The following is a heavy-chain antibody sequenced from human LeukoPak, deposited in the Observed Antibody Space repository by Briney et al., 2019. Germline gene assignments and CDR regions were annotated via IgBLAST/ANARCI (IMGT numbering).Heavy chain of an antibody. Sequence: GGSLRLSCAASEFTFSSYWMRWVRQAPGKGLEWVANIKQDGSEKNYVDSVKGRFTISRDDAKSSVYLQMNSLRAEDTAVYYCARKYTYGRYWGQGTLVTVSS. CDR3: ARKYTYGRY. J-gene: IGHJ4*02. D-gene: IGHD5-18*01. CDR1: EFTFSSYW. CDR2: IKQDGSEK. V-gene: IGHV3-7*01.